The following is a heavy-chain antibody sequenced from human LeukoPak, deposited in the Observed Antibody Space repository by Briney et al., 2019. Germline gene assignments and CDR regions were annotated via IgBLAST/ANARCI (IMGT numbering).Heavy chain of an antibody. D-gene: IGHD4-11*01. CDR1: GFTFSDYY. V-gene: IGHV3-11*01. Sequence: GGSLKLSCAASGFTFSDYYMSWIRQAPGKGLEWVSYISSSGSTIHYADSVKGRFTISRDNAKNSLYLQMNSLRAEDTAVYYCARDLGSNYGYFDYWGQGTLATVSS. CDR3: ARDLGSNYGYFDY. J-gene: IGHJ4*02. CDR2: ISSSGSTI.